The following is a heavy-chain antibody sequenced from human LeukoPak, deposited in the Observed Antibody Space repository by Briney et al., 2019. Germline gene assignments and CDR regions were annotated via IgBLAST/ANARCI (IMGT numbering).Heavy chain of an antibody. CDR2: ISGGGAKT. D-gene: IGHD3-10*01. CDR3: TKELGYKIRGSLEPLDS. V-gene: IGHV3-23*01. J-gene: IGHJ4*02. CDR1: GFTFSSYV. Sequence: GGSLRLSCAASGFTFSSYVMSSVRRAPGKGLESVSGISGGGAKTYNADSVKGRFTISRDNSKNTLYLQMNSLTAEDTSVYYCTKELGYKIRGSLEPLDSWGQGTLDTVSS.